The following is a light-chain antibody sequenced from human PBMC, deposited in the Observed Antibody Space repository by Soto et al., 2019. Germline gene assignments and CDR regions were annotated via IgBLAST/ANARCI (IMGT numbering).Light chain of an antibody. CDR1: QSVSSK. J-gene: IGKJ1*01. Sequence: EIVMTQSPATLSVSPGERASLSCRASQSVSSKLAWYQQKPGQAPRLLIYGASTRSTGIPARFSGSGSGTEFTLTISRLQSEDFALYYCQQYNNWPPTFGQGTKVEIK. V-gene: IGKV3-15*01. CDR3: QQYNNWPPT. CDR2: GAS.